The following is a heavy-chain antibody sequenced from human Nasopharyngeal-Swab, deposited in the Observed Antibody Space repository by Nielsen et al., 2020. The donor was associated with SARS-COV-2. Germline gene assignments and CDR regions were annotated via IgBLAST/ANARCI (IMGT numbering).Heavy chain of an antibody. J-gene: IGHJ4*02. V-gene: IGHV3-7*01. D-gene: IGHD2-2*01. Sequence: VRQAPGKGLEWVAHIKQSGSGQYYVDSVKGRFTISRDNAKNSLSLQMNSLRAEDTAVYYCARYCSTTSCPRGFDYWGQGTLVTAPQ. CDR3: ARYCSTTSCPRGFDY. CDR2: IKQSGSGQ.